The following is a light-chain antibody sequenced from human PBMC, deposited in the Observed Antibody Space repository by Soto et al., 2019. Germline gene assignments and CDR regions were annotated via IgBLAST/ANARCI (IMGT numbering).Light chain of an antibody. Sequence: EIVLTQSPATLSLSPGERATLSCRASQSLSSYLAWYQQKRGQAPRLLIYDASKRATGIPARFSGSGSGTDFTLSISSLEPEDFDVYYCQQRSDWPLTFGGGTKVEIK. CDR2: DAS. V-gene: IGKV3-11*01. J-gene: IGKJ4*01. CDR1: QSLSSY. CDR3: QQRSDWPLT.